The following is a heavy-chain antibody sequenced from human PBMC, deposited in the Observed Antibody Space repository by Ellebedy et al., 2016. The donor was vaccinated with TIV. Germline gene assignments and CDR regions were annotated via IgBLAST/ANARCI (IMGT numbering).Heavy chain of an antibody. CDR1: GFTFSDYY. J-gene: IGHJ6*02. CDR2: ILSSSSYT. V-gene: IGHV3-11*06. Sequence: PGGSLRLSCAASGFTFSDYYMSWIRQAPGQGLEWVSYILSSSSYTNYADSVKGRFTISRDNAKNSLFLQMNSLRAEDTAVYYCASYCSSNSCPTNYYYGLDVWGQGTTVTVSS. CDR3: ASYCSSNSCPTNYYYGLDV. D-gene: IGHD2-2*01.